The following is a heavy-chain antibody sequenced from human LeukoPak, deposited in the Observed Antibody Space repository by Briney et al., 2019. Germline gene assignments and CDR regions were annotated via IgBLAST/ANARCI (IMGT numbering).Heavy chain of an antibody. CDR2: IYHSGST. V-gene: IGHV4-4*02. CDR1: GGSISSSNW. J-gene: IGHJ4*02. CDR3: ARGRTAPLIAMIRGAVFDY. Sequence: KPSGTLSLTCAVSGGSISSSNWWNWVRQPPGKGLEWIGEIYHSGSTNYNPSLKSRVTISVDKSKNQFSLKLNSVTAADTAVYYCARGRTAPLIAMIRGAVFDYWGQGTLVTVSS. D-gene: IGHD3-10*01.